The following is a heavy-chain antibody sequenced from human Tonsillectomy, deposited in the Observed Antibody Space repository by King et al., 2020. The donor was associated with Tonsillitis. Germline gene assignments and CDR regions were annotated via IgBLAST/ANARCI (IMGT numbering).Heavy chain of an antibody. CDR2: INHSGST. CDR1: GGSFSGYY. CDR3: ARGRGRPYYYDSSGPRDD. D-gene: IGHD3-22*01. V-gene: IGHV4-34*01. J-gene: IGHJ4*02. Sequence: VQLQQWGAGLLKPSETLSLTCAVYGGSFSGYYWSWIRQPPGKGLEWIGEINHSGSTNYNPSLKSRVTISVDTSKNQFSLKLSSVTAADTAVYYCARGRGRPYYYDSSGPRDDWGQGTLVTVSA.